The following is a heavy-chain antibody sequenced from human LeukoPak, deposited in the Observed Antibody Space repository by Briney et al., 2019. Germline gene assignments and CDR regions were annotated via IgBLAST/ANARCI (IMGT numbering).Heavy chain of an antibody. CDR3: AKARIAGPFNWFDP. V-gene: IGHV3-53*01. J-gene: IGHJ5*02. CDR1: GFVVGGNY. Sequence: GGSLRLSCAASGFVVGGNYMSWVRQAPGKGLEWVSVIYSGGSTYYADSVKGRFTISRDNSKNTLYLQMNSLRAEDTAVYYCAKARIAGPFNWFDPWGQGTLVTVSS. CDR2: IYSGGST. D-gene: IGHD6-13*01.